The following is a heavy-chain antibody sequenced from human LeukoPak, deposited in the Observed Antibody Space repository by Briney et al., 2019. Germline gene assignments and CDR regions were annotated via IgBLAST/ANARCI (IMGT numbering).Heavy chain of an antibody. CDR3: ARDTDYYGSGRQGYFDH. D-gene: IGHD3-10*01. J-gene: IGHJ1*01. CDR2: IFSGGET. CDR1: GFSISDNF. Sequence: GGSLRLSCAASGFSISDNFMGWVRQTPGKGLEWVSLIFSGGETYSADSVKGRFAISKDNSKNTLHLQMKSLRVEDTAMYYCARDTDYYGSGRQGYFDHWGQGTLVTVSS. V-gene: IGHV3-66*01.